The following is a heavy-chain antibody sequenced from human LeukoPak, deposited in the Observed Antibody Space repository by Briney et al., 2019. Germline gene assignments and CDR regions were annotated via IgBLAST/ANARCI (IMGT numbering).Heavy chain of an antibody. D-gene: IGHD6-6*01. CDR1: GYDFTSYW. J-gene: IGHJ4*02. V-gene: IGHV5-51*01. Sequence: GESVKISCRVSGYDFTSYWIAWVRQMPGRGLEWMGFIYPADYDTRYSPSFQGQVTISADRSVTTAYLQWSSLKASDTAVYFCARGLGYSTSSISFDSWAQGTLVTVSS. CDR2: IYPADYDT. CDR3: ARGLGYSTSSISFDS.